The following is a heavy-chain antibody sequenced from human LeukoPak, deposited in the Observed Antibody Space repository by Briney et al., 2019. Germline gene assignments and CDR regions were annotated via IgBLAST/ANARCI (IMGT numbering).Heavy chain of an antibody. CDR3: ARGSYTVSGYWSRGAIGPIDS. D-gene: IGHD3-22*01. CDR1: GGSISSGDSS. V-gene: IGHV4-31*03. Sequence: SETLSLTCTVSGGSISSGDSSWSWIRQHPEKGLEWIGYIYSSGTTNYNPSLKSRITISIDTSKNQFSLNLSSVTAADTAVYFCARGSYTVSGYWSRGAIGPIDSWGQGTLVTVSS. CDR2: IYSSGTT. J-gene: IGHJ4*02.